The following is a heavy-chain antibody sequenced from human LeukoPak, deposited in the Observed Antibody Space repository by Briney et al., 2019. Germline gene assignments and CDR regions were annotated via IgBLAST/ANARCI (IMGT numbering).Heavy chain of an antibody. J-gene: IGHJ4*02. D-gene: IGHD3-22*01. CDR1: GFTFSRYS. V-gene: IGHV3-48*01. CDR2: ISSSSSIK. Sequence: GGSLRLSCAASGFTFSRYSMNWVRQAPGKGLEWVSYISSSSSIKYYTDSVKGRFTISRDNAKNSLYLQMNSLRAEDTAVYYCARDLWYYYDSSGYSLSFDYWGQGTLVTVSS. CDR3: ARDLWYYYDSSGYSLSFDY.